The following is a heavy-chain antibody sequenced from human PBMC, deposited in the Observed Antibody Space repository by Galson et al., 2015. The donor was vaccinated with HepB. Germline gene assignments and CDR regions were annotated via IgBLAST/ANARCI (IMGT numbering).Heavy chain of an antibody. CDR3: AREYSSSWYGSSGAFDI. D-gene: IGHD6-13*01. CDR2: INQDGVEN. CDR1: GFTFSSYW. Sequence: SLRLSCAASGFTFSSYWMSWARQAPGKGLGWVPNINQDGVENYYVDSVKGRFTIPRDNAKNSLYLQMNSLRAEDTAVYYCAREYSSSWYGSSGAFDIWGQGTMVTVSS. J-gene: IGHJ3*02. V-gene: IGHV3-7*03.